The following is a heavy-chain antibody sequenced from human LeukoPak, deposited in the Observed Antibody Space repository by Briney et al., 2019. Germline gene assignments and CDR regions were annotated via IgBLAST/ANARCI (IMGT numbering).Heavy chain of an antibody. CDR3: ARRRAYSGSYQYYFDY. CDR2: ISAYNGNT. J-gene: IGHJ4*02. V-gene: IGHV1-18*01. D-gene: IGHD1-26*01. CDR1: GYTFTSYG. Sequence: ASVKVSCKASGYTFTSYGISWVRQAPGQGLEWMGWISAYNGNTNYAQKLQGRVTMTTDTSTSTAYMELRSLRSDDTAVYYCARRRAYSGSYQYYFDYWGQGTLVTVSS.